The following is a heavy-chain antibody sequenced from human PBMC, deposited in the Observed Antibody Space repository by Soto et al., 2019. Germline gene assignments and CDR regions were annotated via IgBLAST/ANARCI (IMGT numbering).Heavy chain of an antibody. J-gene: IGHJ6*02. CDR1: GGSISSGGYY. V-gene: IGHV4-31*02. D-gene: IGHD2-2*01. CDR3: ARFWRGPAAIYYYYGMDV. CDR2: IYYSGST. Sequence: PPETLSLTCTVSGGSISSGGYYWSWIRQHPGKGLEWIGYIYYSGSTYYNPSLKSRVTISVDTSKNQSSLKLSSVTAADTAVYYCARFWRGPAAIYYYYGMDVWGQGTTVTVSS.